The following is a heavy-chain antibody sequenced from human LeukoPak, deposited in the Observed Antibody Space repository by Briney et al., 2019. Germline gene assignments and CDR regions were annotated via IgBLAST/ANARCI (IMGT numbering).Heavy chain of an antibody. CDR1: GGSISSYY. V-gene: IGHV4-59*08. Sequence: TSETLSLTCTVSGGSISSYYWSWIRQPPGKGLEWIGYIYYSGSTNYNPSLKSRVTISVDTSKNQFSLKLSSVTAADTAVYYCARSTQNRDLPPPDYWGQGTLVTVSS. CDR3: ARSTQNRDLPPPDY. CDR2: IYYSGST. J-gene: IGHJ4*02.